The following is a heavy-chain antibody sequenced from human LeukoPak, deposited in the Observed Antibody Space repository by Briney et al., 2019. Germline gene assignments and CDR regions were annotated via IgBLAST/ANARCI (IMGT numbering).Heavy chain of an antibody. V-gene: IGHV1-2*02. CDR2: INPNSGGT. Sequence: ASVKVSCKASGYTFTGYYMHWVRQAPGQGLEWMGWINPNSGGTNYAQKFQGRVTMTRDTSTSTAYMELSRLRSDDTAVYYCARDHYCSSTSCYTIFDYWGQGTLVTVSS. D-gene: IGHD2-2*02. CDR3: ARDHYCSSTSCYTIFDY. J-gene: IGHJ4*02. CDR1: GYTFTGYY.